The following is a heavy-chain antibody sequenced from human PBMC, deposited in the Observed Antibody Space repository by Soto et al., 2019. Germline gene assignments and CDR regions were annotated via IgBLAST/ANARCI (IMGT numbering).Heavy chain of an antibody. CDR2: INHSGST. CDR1: GGSFSGYY. D-gene: IGHD2-2*01. V-gene: IGHV4-34*01. CDR3: ARARYCSSTSCARHYYYYYMDV. Sequence: SETLSLTCAVYGGSFSGYYWSWIRQPPGKGLEWIGEINHSGSTNYNPSLKSRVTISVDTSKNQFSLKLSSVTAADTAVYYCARARYCSSTSCARHYYYYYMDVWGKGTTVTVSS. J-gene: IGHJ6*03.